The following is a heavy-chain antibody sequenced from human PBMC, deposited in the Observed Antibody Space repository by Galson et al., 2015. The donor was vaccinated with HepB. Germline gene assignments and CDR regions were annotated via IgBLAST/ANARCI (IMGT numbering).Heavy chain of an antibody. V-gene: IGHV1-46*01. Sequence: SVKVSCKASGYTFTSYYMHWVRQAPGQGLEWMGIINPSGGSTSYAQKFQGRVTMTRDTSTSTVYMELSSLRSEDTAVYYCARDRTFDCGGDCYVDYWGQGTLVTVSS. CDR1: GYTFTSYY. CDR3: ARDRTFDCGGDCYVDY. D-gene: IGHD2-21*02. J-gene: IGHJ4*02. CDR2: INPSGGST.